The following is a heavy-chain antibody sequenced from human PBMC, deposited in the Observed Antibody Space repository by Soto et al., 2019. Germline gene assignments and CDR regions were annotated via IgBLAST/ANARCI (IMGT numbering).Heavy chain of an antibody. CDR3: VIVSYCSSTSCSIIIFDY. D-gene: IGHD2-2*01. J-gene: IGHJ4*02. CDR1: GVTFSSYA. CDR2: ICCNGGST. Sequence: GGPQRLSCSASGVTFSSYAMHWVRQAQGKGLEYDSSICCNGGSTYYADSVKGRFTISRDNSKNTLYLQMSSLRAGDTALYYCVIVSYCSSTSCSIIIFDYCGQGTLVSVSS. V-gene: IGHV3-64D*08.